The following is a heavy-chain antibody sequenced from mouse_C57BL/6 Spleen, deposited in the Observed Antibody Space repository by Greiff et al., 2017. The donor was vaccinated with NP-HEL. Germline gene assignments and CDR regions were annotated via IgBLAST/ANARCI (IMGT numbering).Heavy chain of an antibody. CDR2: IDPSDSYT. V-gene: IGHV1-59*01. D-gene: IGHD2-4*01. CDR3: ARDYYDYVLDY. J-gene: IGHJ2*01. CDR1: GYTFTSYW. Sequence: QVQLQQPGAELVRPGTSVKLSCKASGYTFTSYWMHWVKQRPGQGLEWIGVIDPSDSYTNYNQKFKGKATLTVDTSSSTAYMQLSSLTSEDSAVYYCARDYYDYVLDYWGQGTTLTVSS.